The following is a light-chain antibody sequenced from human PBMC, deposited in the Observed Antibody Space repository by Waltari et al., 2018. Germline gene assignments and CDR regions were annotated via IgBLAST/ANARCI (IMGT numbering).Light chain of an antibody. CDR3: AAWDDSLNGWV. CDR2: RNN. CDR1: SSNLGSNT. V-gene: IGLV1-44*01. Sequence: QSVLTQPPSASVTPGQRVTISCSGSSSNLGSNTVNWYQQLPGTAPKLLIYRNNQRPSGVPDRFSGSKSGTSASLAISGLQSEDETDYYCAAWDDSLNGWVFGGGTKLTVL. J-gene: IGLJ3*02.